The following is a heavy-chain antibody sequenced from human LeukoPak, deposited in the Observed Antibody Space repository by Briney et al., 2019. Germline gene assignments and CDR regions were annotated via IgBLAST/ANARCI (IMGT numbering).Heavy chain of an antibody. CDR3: ARGLYYYDSSGCGY. D-gene: IGHD3-22*01. V-gene: IGHV3-21*01. CDR2: ISSSSSYI. J-gene: IGHJ4*02. Sequence: GGSLRLSCAASGFTFSNYEMNWVRQAPGKGLEWVSSISSSSSYIYYADSVKGRFTISRDNAKNSLYLQMNSLRAEDTAVYYCARGLYYYDSSGCGYWGQGTLVTVSS. CDR1: GFTFSNYE.